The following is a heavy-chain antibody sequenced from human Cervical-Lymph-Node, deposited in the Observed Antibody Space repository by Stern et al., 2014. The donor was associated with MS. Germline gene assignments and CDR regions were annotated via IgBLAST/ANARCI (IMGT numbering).Heavy chain of an antibody. J-gene: IGHJ6*02. CDR2: ISAYNGNT. V-gene: IGHV1-18*01. D-gene: IGHD4-17*01. CDR1: GYPFTSYG. Sequence: VQLVESGAEVKKPGASVKVSCKASGYPFTSYGISWVRQAPGQGLEWRGWISAYNGNTNYAQKLQGRVTMTTDTSTITAYMELRSLRSDDTAVYYCARRVTTVTKNYYYGMDVWGQGTTVTVSS. CDR3: ARRVTTVTKNYYYGMDV.